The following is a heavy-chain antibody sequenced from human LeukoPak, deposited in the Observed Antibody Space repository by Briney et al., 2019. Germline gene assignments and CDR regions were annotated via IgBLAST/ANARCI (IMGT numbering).Heavy chain of an antibody. Sequence: ASVKVSCKVSGYTLTELSMHWVRQAPGKGLEWMGGFDPEDGETIYAQKFQGRVTMTEDTSTDTAYMELSSLRSEDTAVYYCALGYCSSTSCYKLLDYWGQGTLVTVSS. CDR1: GYTLTELS. D-gene: IGHD2-2*02. V-gene: IGHV1-24*01. CDR2: FDPEDGET. CDR3: ALGYCSSTSCYKLLDY. J-gene: IGHJ4*02.